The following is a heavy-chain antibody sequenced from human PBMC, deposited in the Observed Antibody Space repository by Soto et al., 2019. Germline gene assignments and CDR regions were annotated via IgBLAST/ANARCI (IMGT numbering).Heavy chain of an antibody. CDR1: GFSLTTRPVG. D-gene: IGHD2-15*01. Sequence: QITLMESGPTLVKPTQTLTLTCTFSGFSLTTRPVGVGWIRQSPGQDLQWLAFAYWDDDNRYSPSLRSSLTVNKDTSKNQVVITMTNVVPVDTATYFCAHRRHSGAWNGWFFDYWGQGTLVTVSS. V-gene: IGHV2-5*02. CDR3: AHRRHSGAWNGWFFDY. CDR2: AYWDDDN. J-gene: IGHJ4*02.